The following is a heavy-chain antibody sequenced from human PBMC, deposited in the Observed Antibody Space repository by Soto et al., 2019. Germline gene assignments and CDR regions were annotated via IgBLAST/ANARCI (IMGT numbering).Heavy chain of an antibody. V-gene: IGHV1-18*01. Sequence: GSSVKVSCKASGYTFTSYGISWVRQAPGQGLEWMGWISAYNGNTNYAQKIQGRVTMTTDTSTSTAYMELRSLTSEDTALYYCARGAGSWSFDFWGQGTLVTVSS. CDR2: ISAYNGNT. CDR1: GYTFTSYG. D-gene: IGHD6-13*01. CDR3: ARGAGSWSFDF. J-gene: IGHJ4*02.